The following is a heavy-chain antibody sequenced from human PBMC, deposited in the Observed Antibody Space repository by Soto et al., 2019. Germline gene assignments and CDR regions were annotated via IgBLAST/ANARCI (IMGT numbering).Heavy chain of an antibody. V-gene: IGHV3-53*01. Sequence: EVQLVESGGGLIQPGGSLRLSCAVSGFTVSNNYMSWVRQAPGKGLEGVSVIYSGGYTAYGDSVKGRFTISRDNFKNTQFLKINTRSADDRAFFYGATQPGGGGYWGQGTLVTVSS. CDR2: IYSGGYT. D-gene: IGHD3-10*01. CDR1: GFTVSNNY. CDR3: ATQPGGGGY. J-gene: IGHJ4*02.